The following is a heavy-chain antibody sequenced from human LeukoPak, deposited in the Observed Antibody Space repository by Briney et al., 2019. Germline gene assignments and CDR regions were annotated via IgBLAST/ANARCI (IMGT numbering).Heavy chain of an antibody. CDR3: ARRAGAYSHPYDY. Sequence: GGTLRLSCAASGFTFSSYGMSWVRQAPGKGLEWVSGISGSGDSTYYADSVKGRFTISRDNFKNTLYLQLNSLRAEDTAVYYCARRAGAYSHPYDYWGQGTLVTVSS. CDR2: ISGSGDST. J-gene: IGHJ4*02. CDR1: GFTFSSYG. V-gene: IGHV3-23*01. D-gene: IGHD4/OR15-4a*01.